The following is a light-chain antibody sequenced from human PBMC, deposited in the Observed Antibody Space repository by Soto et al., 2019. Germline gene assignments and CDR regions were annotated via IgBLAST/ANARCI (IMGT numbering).Light chain of an antibody. V-gene: IGKV3-15*01. CDR1: QSVRRN. CDR2: GAS. CDR3: QQYSNWPLT. Sequence: ETVMTQSPVTLSVSPGEGATLSCRASQSVRRNLAWYQQRPGQAPRLLIYGASTRATGIPARFSGSGSGTEFTLTISSLQSEDFAVYYCQQYSNWPLTFGGGTKVDIK. J-gene: IGKJ4*01.